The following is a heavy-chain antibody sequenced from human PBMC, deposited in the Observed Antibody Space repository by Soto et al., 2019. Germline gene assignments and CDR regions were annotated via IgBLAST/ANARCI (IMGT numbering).Heavy chain of an antibody. Sequence: ASVKVSCKASGDTFTSYDINWVRQATGQGLEWMVWMNPNSGNTGYAQKFQGRVTMTRXTXXRXXXMXLXXVRXEDTAVYYCARSTAAPDWGQGTLVTVSS. J-gene: IGHJ4*02. V-gene: IGHV1-8*01. CDR2: MNPNSGNT. CDR3: ARSTAAPD. CDR1: GDTFTSYD. D-gene: IGHD6-6*01.